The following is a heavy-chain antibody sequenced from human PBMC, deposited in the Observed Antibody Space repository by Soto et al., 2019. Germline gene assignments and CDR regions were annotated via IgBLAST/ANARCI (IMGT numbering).Heavy chain of an antibody. Sequence: EIQLVESGGGLVQPGRSLRLSCAASGFSFDAYAMHWFRQAPGKGLEWVSGFSWTSAIIGYADSVKGRFTISRDNAKNSIDLQINSLTTEDTALYYCAKEAAGYSGGWHDMDVWGQGPTVPVS. V-gene: IGHV3-9*01. D-gene: IGHD6-19*01. CDR1: GFSFDAYA. J-gene: IGHJ6*02. CDR2: FSWTSAII. CDR3: AKEAAGYSGGWHDMDV.